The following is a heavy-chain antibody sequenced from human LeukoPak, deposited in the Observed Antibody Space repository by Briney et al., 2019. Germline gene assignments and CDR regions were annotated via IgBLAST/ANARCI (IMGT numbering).Heavy chain of an antibody. Sequence: GGSLRLSCAASGFXFSSYWIHWVRQAPGKGLVWVSRINPDGSSTTYADSVKGRFTMSRDSAANMLYLQMNSLRADDTAVYYCVRGIAGAANDHWGQGTLVTVSS. V-gene: IGHV3-74*01. CDR1: GFXFSSYW. D-gene: IGHD6-19*01. CDR2: INPDGSST. CDR3: VRGIAGAANDH. J-gene: IGHJ4*02.